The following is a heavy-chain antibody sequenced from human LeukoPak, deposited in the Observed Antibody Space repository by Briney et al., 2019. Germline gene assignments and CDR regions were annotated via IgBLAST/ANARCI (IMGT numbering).Heavy chain of an antibody. D-gene: IGHD3-10*01. CDR1: GGYISSYY. CDR2: IYIDGST. V-gene: IGHV4-4*07. J-gene: IGHJ5*02. CDR3: AREDRGSGRGLDP. Sequence: SETLSLTCTVSGGYISSYYWSWIRQAAGKGLEWIGRIYIDGSTNYSPSLKSRVTMSVDTSKNQFSLKLSSVNAADTAVYYCAREDRGSGRGLDPWGQGTLVTVSS.